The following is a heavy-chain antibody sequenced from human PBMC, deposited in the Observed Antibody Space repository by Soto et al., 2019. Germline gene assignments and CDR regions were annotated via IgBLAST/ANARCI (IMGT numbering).Heavy chain of an antibody. Sequence: QLVESGGGVVQPGTSLRLSCAASGFPFANYGMHWVRQAPGKGLEWVSLILHDGREEFYRDSVRGRFTISRDNSKKRLYPQVNSLRDDDTALYGCVRDDVAGPTALDLWGQGTMVSVSS. V-gene: IGHV3-33*01. CDR2: ILHDGREE. CDR1: GFPFANYG. CDR3: VRDDVAGPTALDL. D-gene: IGHD6-13*01. J-gene: IGHJ3*01.